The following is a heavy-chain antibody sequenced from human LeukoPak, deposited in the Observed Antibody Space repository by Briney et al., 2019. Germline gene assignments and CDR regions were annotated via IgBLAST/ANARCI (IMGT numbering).Heavy chain of an antibody. J-gene: IGHJ4*02. CDR2: ISSGSSTI. D-gene: IGHD3-3*01. Sequence: GGSLRLSCAASGFTFNSFSMNWVRQAPGKGLEWASYISSGSSTIYYADSVKGRFTISRDNAKNLLYLQMNSLRAEDTAVYYCARDYDFWSGYYTGVFDYWGQGTLVTVSS. V-gene: IGHV3-48*01. CDR3: ARDYDFWSGYYTGVFDY. CDR1: GFTFNSFS.